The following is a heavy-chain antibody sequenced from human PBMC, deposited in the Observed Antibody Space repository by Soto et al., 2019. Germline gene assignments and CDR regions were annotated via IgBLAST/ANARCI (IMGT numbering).Heavy chain of an antibody. J-gene: IGHJ5*02. Sequence: GGSLRLSCAASGFTLSNSAMSWVRQAPGKGLEWVSGISGSGGSTYYADSVKGRFSISRDTSKNTLYLQMNNLRGEDTARYYYANFLVRNWHDPWSQGTLVTVSS. CDR3: ANFLVRNWHDP. CDR2: ISGSGGST. D-gene: IGHD2-21*01. CDR1: GFTLSNSA. V-gene: IGHV3-23*01.